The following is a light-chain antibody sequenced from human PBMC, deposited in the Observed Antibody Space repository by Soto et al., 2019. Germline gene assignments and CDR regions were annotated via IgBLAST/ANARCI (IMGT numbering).Light chain of an antibody. CDR3: QQRSNWPPIT. J-gene: IGKJ5*01. CDR1: QSFSSRY. V-gene: IGKV3D-20*02. Sequence: EVLLTQSPVTLSLSPGERATLSCVAIQSFSSRYLAWYQQKPGQAPRLLIYGAFSRATGIPDRFSGSGSGTDFTLTISSLEPEDFAVYYCQQRSNWPPITFGQGTRLQIK. CDR2: GAF.